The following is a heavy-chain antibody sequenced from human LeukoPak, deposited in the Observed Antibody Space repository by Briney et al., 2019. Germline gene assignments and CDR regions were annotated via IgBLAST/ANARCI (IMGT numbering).Heavy chain of an antibody. V-gene: IGHV3-7*01. Sequence: PGGSLRLSSVVSGFTFGRYWMSWVRQAPGKGLESVANIKQDGSDKFYMDSVKGRFTISRDNAKNSLYLQIDSLRGEGTAVYYLAKHKISGPNTLDYWGQGILVTVSS. J-gene: IGHJ4*02. CDR1: GFTFGRYW. D-gene: IGHD3-10*01. CDR2: IKQDGSDK. CDR3: AKHKISGPNTLDY.